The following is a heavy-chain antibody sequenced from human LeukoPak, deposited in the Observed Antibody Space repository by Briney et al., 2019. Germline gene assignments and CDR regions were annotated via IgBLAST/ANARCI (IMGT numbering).Heavy chain of an antibody. D-gene: IGHD3-16*01. V-gene: IGHV3-21*01. CDR3: AKIWVRPNWFDL. J-gene: IGHJ5*02. Sequence: GGSLRLSCVASGFAFSGYTMSWVRQAPGKGPEWVSSIGSDGDYIHYADSVEGRFTISRDNAKDSLFLQMTSLRAEDTAVYYCAKIWVRPNWFDLWGQGTLVTVSS. CDR1: GFAFSGYT. CDR2: IGSDGDYI.